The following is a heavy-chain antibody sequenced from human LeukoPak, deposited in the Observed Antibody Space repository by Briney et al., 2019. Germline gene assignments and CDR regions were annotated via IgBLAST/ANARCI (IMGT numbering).Heavy chain of an antibody. CDR3: ARGSNSRNYYMDV. V-gene: IGHV1-46*01. J-gene: IGHJ6*03. D-gene: IGHD4-11*01. Sequence: ASVKVSCKASGYTFTSYYMHWVRQAPGQGLEWMGIINPSGGSTSYAQKFQGRVTMTRDMSTNTVYMELSSLRSEDTAVYYCARGSNSRNYYMDVWGKGTTVTVSS. CDR1: GYTFTSYY. CDR2: INPSGGST.